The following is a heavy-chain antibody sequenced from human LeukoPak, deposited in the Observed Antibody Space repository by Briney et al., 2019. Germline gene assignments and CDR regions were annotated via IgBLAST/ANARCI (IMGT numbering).Heavy chain of an antibody. CDR1: GFTFSSYG. CDR2: IRYDGSNK. V-gene: IGHV3-30*02. CDR3: AKVGLRYFDWLLGY. J-gene: IGHJ4*02. Sequence: GGPLRLSCAASGFTFSSYGMHWVRQAPGKGLEWVAFIRYDGSNKYYADSVKGRFTISRDNSKNTLYLQMNSLRAEDTAVYYCAKVGLRYFDWLLGYWGQGTLVTVSS. D-gene: IGHD3-9*01.